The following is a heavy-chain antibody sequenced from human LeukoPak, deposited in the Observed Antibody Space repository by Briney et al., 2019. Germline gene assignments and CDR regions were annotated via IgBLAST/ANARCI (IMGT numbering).Heavy chain of an antibody. J-gene: IGHJ4*02. CDR1: GFTFSSFA. CDR2: ISGSGDST. D-gene: IGHD2-2*01. V-gene: IGHV3-23*01. CDR3: AKDLGYCGGTSCYWDC. Sequence: PGGSLRLSCAASGFTFSSFAMSWVRQAPGKGLEWVSAISGSGDSTYYADSVKGRFTISRDNSKNTLYLQMNSLRAEDTAVYYCAKDLGYCGGTSCYWDCWGQGTLVTVSS.